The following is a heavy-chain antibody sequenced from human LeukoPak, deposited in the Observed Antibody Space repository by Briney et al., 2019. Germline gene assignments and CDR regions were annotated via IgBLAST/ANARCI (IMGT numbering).Heavy chain of an antibody. CDR2: IYSLGTT. D-gene: IGHD1-26*01. CDR1: GGSISSYY. CDR3: VREVGVSSPRPLDS. V-gene: IGHV4-4*07. Sequence: PSETLSLTCTVSGGSISSYYWSWIRQPPGKGLEWIGRIYSLGTTNYNPSLKSRVTMSVDTSKNQFSLNLNSVTAADTAVYYCVREVGVSSPRPLDSWGQGTLVTVSS. J-gene: IGHJ4*02.